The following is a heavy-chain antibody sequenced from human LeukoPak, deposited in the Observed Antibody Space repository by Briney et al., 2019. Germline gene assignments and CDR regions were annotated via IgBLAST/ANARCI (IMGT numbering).Heavy chain of an antibody. CDR2: ISGTGGTT. D-gene: IGHD3-10*02. CDR3: SKGRSMLGELSGDY. Sequence: PGGSLRLSCAASGFTFNNYAMTWVRQAPGKGLEWVSAISGTGGTTYYADSVKGRFTISRDNSKNTLCLQMNTLTAEDTAIYYCSKGRSMLGELSGDYWGQGTLVTVSS. J-gene: IGHJ4*02. V-gene: IGHV3-23*01. CDR1: GFTFNNYA.